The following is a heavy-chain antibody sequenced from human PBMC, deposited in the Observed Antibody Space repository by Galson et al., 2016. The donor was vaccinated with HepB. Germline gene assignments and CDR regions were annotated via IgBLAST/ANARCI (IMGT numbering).Heavy chain of an antibody. D-gene: IGHD6-13*01. Sequence: LSLTCTVSGGSISSRNYYWGWIRQPPGKGLEWIGSINYSGNTYYNPSLKSRVTMSIDTSKNQFSLKLSSVTAADTAVYYCASWGYSSSRYSDYWGQGILVTVSS. V-gene: IGHV4-39*07. CDR3: ASWGYSSSRYSDY. CDR2: INYSGNT. CDR1: GGSISSRNYY. J-gene: IGHJ4*02.